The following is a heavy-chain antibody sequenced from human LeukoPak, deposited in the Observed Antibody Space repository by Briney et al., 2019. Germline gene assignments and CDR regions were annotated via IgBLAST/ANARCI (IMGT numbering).Heavy chain of an antibody. CDR2: IYYSGST. CDR3: ATYYYGSGSSGPDYYYYYGMDV. V-gene: IGHV4-30-4*01. J-gene: IGHJ6*02. D-gene: IGHD3-10*01. CDR1: GGSISSGDYY. Sequence: SETLSLTCTVSGGSISSGDYYWSWIRQLPGKGLEWIGYIYYSGSTYYNPSLKSRVTISVDTSKNQFSLKLSSVTAADTAVYYCATYYYGSGSSGPDYYYYYGMDVWGQGTTVTVSS.